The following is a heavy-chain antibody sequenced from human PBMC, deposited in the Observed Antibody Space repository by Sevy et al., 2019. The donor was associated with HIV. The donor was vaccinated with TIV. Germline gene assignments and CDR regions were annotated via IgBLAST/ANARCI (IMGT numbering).Heavy chain of an antibody. J-gene: IGHJ3*02. V-gene: IGHV3-33*01. CDR1: GFTFSSYG. D-gene: IGHD4-17*01. Sequence: GGSLRLSCAASGFTFSSYGMHWVRQAPGKGLEWVAVIWYDGSKKYYADSVKGRFTISRDNSKNTLYLQMNSLRAEDTAVYYCARAGDYGDNAFDIWGQGTMVTVS. CDR2: IWYDGSKK. CDR3: ARAGDYGDNAFDI.